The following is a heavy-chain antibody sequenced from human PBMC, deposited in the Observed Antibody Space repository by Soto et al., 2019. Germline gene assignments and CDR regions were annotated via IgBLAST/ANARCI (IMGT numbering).Heavy chain of an antibody. Sequence: SETLSLTCTVSGGSMYMSGYYWGWLRQPPGRGLEWIGNIDYNGVTYSNPSLKSRVTISRDTSKDQFSLRLTAVTAADTALSTCGKMLVGATVHTDSDSWGPGTLVTVSS. CDR1: GGSMYMSGYY. CDR2: IDYNGVT. CDR3: GKMLVGATVHTDSDS. J-gene: IGHJ4*02. V-gene: IGHV4-39*01. D-gene: IGHD2-15*01.